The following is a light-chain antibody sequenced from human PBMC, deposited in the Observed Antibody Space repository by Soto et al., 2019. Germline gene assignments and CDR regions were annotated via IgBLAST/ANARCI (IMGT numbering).Light chain of an antibody. CDR1: QSVDSNY. J-gene: IGKJ5*01. CDR2: GAS. Sequence: EIVLTQSTCTLSWSPGEEATLSWRASQSVDSNYLAWYQQKPGQTPRLIIYGASGRADGIPHRFSGSGFGTDFTLTISRVEPEDFAVYYCQQYGTPRSVTFGQGTRLEIK. V-gene: IGKV3-20*01. CDR3: QQYGTPRSVT.